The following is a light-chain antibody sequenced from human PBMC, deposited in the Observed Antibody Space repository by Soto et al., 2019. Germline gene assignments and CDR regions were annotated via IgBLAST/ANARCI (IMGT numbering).Light chain of an antibody. CDR3: QQSYSTPLT. V-gene: IGKV1-39*01. CDR1: QSISSY. CDR2: AAS. J-gene: IGKJ4*01. Sequence: DIQMTQSPSSLSASVGDRVTITCRASQSISSYLNGYQQKPGKALKLLIYAASSLQSGVPSRFSGSGSGTDFTLTISSLQPEDFAPYYCQQSYSTPLTFGGGTKVDI.